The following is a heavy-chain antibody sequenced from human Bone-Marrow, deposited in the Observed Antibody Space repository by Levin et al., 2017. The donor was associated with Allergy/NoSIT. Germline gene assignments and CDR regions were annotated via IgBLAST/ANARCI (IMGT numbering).Heavy chain of an antibody. CDR2: ITWDGSRT. D-gene: IGHD4-17*01. J-gene: IGHJ4*02. CDR3: VRGSGETTSFDY. CDR1: GFKFDDYT. V-gene: IGHV3-43*01. Sequence: ETLSLTCAASGFKFDDYTIHWVRQPPGKGLEWVSLITWDGSRTLYADSVKGRFTISRDNNKNSLHLQMNSLRSEDSAMYYCVRGSGETTSFDYWGQGSLVTVSS.